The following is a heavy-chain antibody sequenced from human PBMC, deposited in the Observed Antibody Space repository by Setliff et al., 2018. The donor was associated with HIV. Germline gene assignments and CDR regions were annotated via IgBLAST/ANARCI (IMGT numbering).Heavy chain of an antibody. CDR3: ARATATGYYFDS. CDR2: INPGGST. CDR1: RGSINSGGSY. V-gene: IGHV4-61*08. J-gene: IGHJ4*02. Sequence: SETLSLTCTVSRGSINSGGSYWSWIRQHPGEGLEWIGEINPGGSTSYNPSLKIRVTISLDTSKKQFSLRMTSVTAADTGLYYCARATATGYYFDSWGQGTLVTVSS. D-gene: IGHD2-15*01.